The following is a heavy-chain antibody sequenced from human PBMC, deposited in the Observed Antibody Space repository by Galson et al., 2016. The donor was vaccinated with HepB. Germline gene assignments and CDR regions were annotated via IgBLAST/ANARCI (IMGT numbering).Heavy chain of an antibody. V-gene: IGHV3-7*03. Sequence: SLRLSCAASGFTFSNYWMSWVRRAPGKGLEWVANIKQDGSEKYYVDSVKGRFTISRDNAKNSLYLQMNSLRAEDTAVYYCARAGAPYYYSMDVWGQGTTVTVSS. CDR1: GFTFSNYW. CDR3: ARAGAPYYYSMDV. CDR2: IKQDGSEK. J-gene: IGHJ6*02. D-gene: IGHD3-10*01.